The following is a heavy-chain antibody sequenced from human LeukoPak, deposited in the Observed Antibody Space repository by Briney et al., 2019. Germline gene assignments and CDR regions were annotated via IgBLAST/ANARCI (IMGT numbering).Heavy chain of an antibody. D-gene: IGHD3-3*01. CDR3: ARGGFWSGSYYYYYMDV. CDR1: GYTFTSYG. J-gene: IGHJ6*03. V-gene: IGHV1-18*01. Sequence: VASVKVSCKASGYTFTSYGISWVRQAPGRGLEWMGWISAYNGNTNYAQKLQGRVTMTTDTSTSTAYMELRSLRSDDTAVYYCARGGFWSGSYYYYYMDVWGKGTTVTVSS. CDR2: ISAYNGNT.